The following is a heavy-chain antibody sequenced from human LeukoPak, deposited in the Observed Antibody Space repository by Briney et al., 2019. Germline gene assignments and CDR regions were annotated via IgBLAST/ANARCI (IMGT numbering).Heavy chain of an antibody. CDR3: SGSYRRGRDAFDI. J-gene: IGHJ3*02. D-gene: IGHD1-26*01. V-gene: IGHV1-2*02. CDR2: INPNSGGT. Sequence: EASVKVSCKASGYTFTGYYMHWVRQAPGQGLEWMGWINPNSGGTNYAQKLQGRVTMTTDTSTSTAYMELRSLRSDDTAVYYCSGSYRRGRDAFDIWGQGTMVTVSS. CDR1: GYTFTGYY.